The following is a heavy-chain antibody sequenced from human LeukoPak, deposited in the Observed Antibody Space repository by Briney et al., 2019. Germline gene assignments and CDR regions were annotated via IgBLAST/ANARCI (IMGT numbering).Heavy chain of an antibody. Sequence: SETLSLTCTVSGGSISSYFWSWNRQPAGKGLQWIGRIYSSGSINYNPSLKSRVTMSDDTSKNQFSLNLSSVTAADTAVYYCARASAGSVNTAFDIWGQGTMVTVSS. CDR1: GGSISSYF. CDR3: ARASAGSVNTAFDI. D-gene: IGHD3-10*01. J-gene: IGHJ3*02. V-gene: IGHV4-4*07. CDR2: IYSSGSI.